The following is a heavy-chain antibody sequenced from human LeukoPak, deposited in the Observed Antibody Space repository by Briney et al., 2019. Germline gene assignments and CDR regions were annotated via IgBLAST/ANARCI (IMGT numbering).Heavy chain of an antibody. J-gene: IGHJ4*02. V-gene: IGHV4-59*03. Sequence: PSETLSLTCTISGGSIGSYYWTWIRQPPRKGLEWIGYIDYSGSTNYNPSFKSRVTMTRDTSTSTVYMELSSLRSEDTGVYYCATPTTTWYSDWGQGTLVTVSS. CDR2: IDYSGST. CDR1: GGSIGSYY. D-gene: IGHD2-21*02. CDR3: ATPTTTWYSD.